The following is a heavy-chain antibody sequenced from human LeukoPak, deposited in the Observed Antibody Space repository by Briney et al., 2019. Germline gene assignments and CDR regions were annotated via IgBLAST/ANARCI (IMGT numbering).Heavy chain of an antibody. D-gene: IGHD1-26*01. V-gene: IGHV1-46*01. J-gene: IGHJ4*02. Sequence: ASVKVSCKASGYTFTSYYMHWVRQAPGQGLEWMGIINPSGGSTSYAQKFQGRVTMTRDTSTSTAYMELSSLRSEDTAVYYCARAVNSGSYVANENDYWGQGTLVTVSS. CDR1: GYTFTSYY. CDR3: ARAVNSGSYVANENDY. CDR2: INPSGGST.